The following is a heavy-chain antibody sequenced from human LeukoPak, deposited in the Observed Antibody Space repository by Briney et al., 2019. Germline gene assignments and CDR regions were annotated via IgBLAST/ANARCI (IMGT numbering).Heavy chain of an antibody. CDR1: GASTAGYY. CDR3: ATYRGGGGGVGY. J-gene: IGHJ4*02. D-gene: IGHD3-16*01. Sequence: SETLSLTCAVSGASTAGYYWSWIRQPPGKGLEWIGYLGNPNYNPSLKSRVIISGDMSKNHFSLKLNSVTTADPAVYYCATYRGGGGGVGYWGQGTLVTVSS. V-gene: IGHV4-59*01. CDR2: LGNP.